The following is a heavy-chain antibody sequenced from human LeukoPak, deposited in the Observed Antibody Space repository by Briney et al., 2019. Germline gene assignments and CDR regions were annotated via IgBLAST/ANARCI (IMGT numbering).Heavy chain of an antibody. J-gene: IGHJ4*02. V-gene: IGHV3-30*18. CDR2: TSYDRSAK. CDR3: VKDDVEDGTY. CDR1: GFTFSYYN. D-gene: IGHD5-24*01. Sequence: PGRSLRLSCAVSGFTFSYYNMHWVRQAPGKGPEWVAVTSYDRSAKHYADSVKGRFTISRDNSNNTLYLQMNSLRAEDTAVYYCVKDDVEDGTYWGQGTLVTVSS.